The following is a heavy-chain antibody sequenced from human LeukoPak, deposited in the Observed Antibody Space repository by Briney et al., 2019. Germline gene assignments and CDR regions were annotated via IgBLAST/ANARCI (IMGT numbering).Heavy chain of an antibody. CDR2: INNDGTT. Sequence: GGSLRFSCAAYRLTVSSSYMSWLRPAQGPGLEWVSIINNDGTTYCADSMKGGFTISRDKSKNALHLQVNSLRAEDTAMYYCARNILFAFDIWGRGTMVTVSS. D-gene: IGHD2/OR15-2a*01. V-gene: IGHV3-53*01. J-gene: IGHJ3*02. CDR3: ARNILFAFDI. CDR1: RLTVSSSY.